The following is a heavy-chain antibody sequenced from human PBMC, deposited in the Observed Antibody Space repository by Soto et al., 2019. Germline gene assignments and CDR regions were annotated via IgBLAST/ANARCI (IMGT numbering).Heavy chain of an antibody. CDR1: GYPFTNFY. CDR3: ARADYYGSSGYHLDY. D-gene: IGHD3-22*01. CDR2: INPSGGST. V-gene: IGHV1-46*01. Sequence: QVQVAQSGAEVKRPGASVKVSCWASGYPFTNFYIHWVRQAPGQGLEWMGIINPSGGSTAYAQKFLGRVTMTRQTATSTVDMEVSSLRSEDTAVYYCARADYYGSSGYHLDYWGQGTLVTVSS. J-gene: IGHJ4*02.